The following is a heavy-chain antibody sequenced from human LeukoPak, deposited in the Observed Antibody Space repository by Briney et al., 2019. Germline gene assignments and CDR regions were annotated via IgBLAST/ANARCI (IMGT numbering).Heavy chain of an antibody. D-gene: IGHD5-12*01. CDR1: GGSFSGYY. CDR3: ASMATHYYFDY. J-gene: IGHJ4*02. CDR2: ISHSGST. Sequence: SETLSLTCAVYGGSFSGYYWSWIRQPPGKGLEWIGEISHSGSTNYNPSLKSRVTISVDTSKNQFSLKLSSVTAADTAVYYCASMATHYYFDYWGQGTLVTVSS. V-gene: IGHV4-34*01.